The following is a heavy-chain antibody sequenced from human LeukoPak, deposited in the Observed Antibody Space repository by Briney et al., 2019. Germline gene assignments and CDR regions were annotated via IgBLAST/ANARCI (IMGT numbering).Heavy chain of an antibody. CDR1: GFTFSSYG. CDR3: ARDPPYCSGGNCYSGFYGVDV. CDR2: IWYDGSNK. J-gene: IGHJ6*02. Sequence: GGSLRLSCAAYGFTFSSYGMHWVRQAPGKGLEWVTVIWYDGSNKYYADSVKGRFTISRDNSENTLYLQMNSLRAEDTAVYYCARDPPYCSGGNCYSGFYGVDVWGQGTTVTVSS. D-gene: IGHD2-15*01. V-gene: IGHV3-33*01.